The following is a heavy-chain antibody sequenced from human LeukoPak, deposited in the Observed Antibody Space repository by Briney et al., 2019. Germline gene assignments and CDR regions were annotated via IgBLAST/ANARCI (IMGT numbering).Heavy chain of an antibody. J-gene: IGHJ4*02. D-gene: IGHD3-22*01. CDR3: ARDLVVVVNFDC. Sequence: GGSLRLSCAASGFTFSSYSMNWVRQAPGKGLEWVSSISSSSSYIYYADSVKGRFTISRDNAKNSLYLQMNSLRAEDTAVYYCARDLVVVVNFDCWGQGTLVTVSS. CDR1: GFTFSSYS. CDR2: ISSSSSYI. V-gene: IGHV3-21*01.